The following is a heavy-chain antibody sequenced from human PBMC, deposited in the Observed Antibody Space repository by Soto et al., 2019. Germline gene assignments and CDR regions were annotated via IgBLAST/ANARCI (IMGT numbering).Heavy chain of an antibody. CDR3: ARSPGLGVANIDY. D-gene: IGHD6-19*01. Sequence: SETLSLTCTVSGGSVTGFYWSWIRQPPGKRLEWIGYIFHSGSSNYNPSLKSRVTISVDTSKSQVSLRLTSVTAADTAVYYCARSPGLGVANIDYWGPGTLVTV. V-gene: IGHV4-59*02. CDR2: IFHSGSS. CDR1: GGSVTGFY. J-gene: IGHJ4*02.